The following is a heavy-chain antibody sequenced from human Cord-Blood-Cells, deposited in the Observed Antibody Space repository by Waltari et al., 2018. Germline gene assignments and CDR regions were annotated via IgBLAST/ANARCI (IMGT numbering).Heavy chain of an antibody. V-gene: IGHV2-5*02. CDR1: GFSLSTSGVG. Sequence: QITLKESGPTLVKPTQTLTMTCTFSGFSLSTSGVGVGWIRQPPGKALEWLALIYWDDDKRYSPSLNSRHTISKHTSKNQLVLTITNMDPVDTATYYCAARSITIFGEVSDAFDIWGQGTMVTVSS. J-gene: IGHJ3*02. CDR3: AARSITIFGEVSDAFDI. CDR2: IYWDDDK. D-gene: IGHD3-3*01.